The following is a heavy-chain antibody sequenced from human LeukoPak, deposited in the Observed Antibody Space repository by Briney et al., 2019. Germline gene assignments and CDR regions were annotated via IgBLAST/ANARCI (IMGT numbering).Heavy chain of an antibody. CDR3: AREGRDYGDYYYYYMDV. D-gene: IGHD4-17*01. J-gene: IGHJ6*03. Sequence: ASVKVSCKTSGYTLTSYGISWVRQAPGQGLEWMGWISAYNGNTNYAQKVQGRVTMTRDTSTSTVYMELSSLRSEDTAVYYCAREGRDYGDYYYYYMDVWGKGTTVTVSS. V-gene: IGHV1-18*01. CDR1: GYTLTSYG. CDR2: ISAYNGNT.